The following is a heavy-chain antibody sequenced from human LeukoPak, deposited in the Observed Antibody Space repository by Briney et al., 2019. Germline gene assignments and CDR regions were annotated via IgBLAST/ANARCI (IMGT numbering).Heavy chain of an antibody. CDR3: AGDYALGY. CDR2: ISYDGSNK. CDR1: GFTFSSYG. Sequence: GGSLRLSCAASGFTFSSYGMHWVRQAPGKGLEWVAVISYDGSNKYYADSVKGRFTISRDNSKNTLYLQMNGLRAEDTAVYYCAGDYALGYWGQGTLVTVSS. D-gene: IGHD3-16*01. J-gene: IGHJ4*02. V-gene: IGHV3-30*03.